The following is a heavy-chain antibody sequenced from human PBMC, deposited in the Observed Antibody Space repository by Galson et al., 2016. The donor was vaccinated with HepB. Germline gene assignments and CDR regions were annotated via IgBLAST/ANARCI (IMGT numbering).Heavy chain of an antibody. CDR3: AKDALLLWGSPTAC. CDR1: GFTFSTYG. CDR2: ISASGGDT. D-gene: IGHD3-16*01. Sequence: SLRLSCAASGFTFSTYGMSWVRQSSGKRLEWVSGISASGGDTRYADSVKGRFTISRDDPKNTLYLQMNSLRAEDTAVYYCAKDALLLWGSPTACWGQGTLVTGSS. J-gene: IGHJ4*02. V-gene: IGHV3-23*01.